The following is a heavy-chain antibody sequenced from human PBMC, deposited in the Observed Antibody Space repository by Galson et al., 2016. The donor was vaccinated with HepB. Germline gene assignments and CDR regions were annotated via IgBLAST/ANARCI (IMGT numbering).Heavy chain of an antibody. V-gene: IGHV5-51*01. CDR1: GYTFNNYY. J-gene: IGHJ3*02. Sequence: QSGAEVKKPGESLKIACKGSGYTFNNYYVGWVRQMPGQDLEWMGIIDPGDPDTRYSPSFPGQVTFSTDKSINTAYFQYPSLKASDTGIYYCARQTKDAYTTGAFDIWGPGTLVTVSS. D-gene: IGHD1-14*01. CDR2: IDPGDPDT. CDR3: ARQTKDAYTTGAFDI.